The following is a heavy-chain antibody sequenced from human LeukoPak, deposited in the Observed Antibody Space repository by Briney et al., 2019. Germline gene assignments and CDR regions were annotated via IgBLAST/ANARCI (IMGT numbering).Heavy chain of an antibody. D-gene: IGHD6-6*01. Sequence: QTGGSLRLSCAASGFAFSSYGMHWVRQAPGKGLEWVAVIWYDGSNKYYADSVKGRFTIPRDNSKNTLYLQMNSLRAEDTAVYYCARGSPARRGRWFDYWGQGTLVTVSS. CDR3: ARGSPARRGRWFDY. J-gene: IGHJ4*02. CDR2: IWYDGSNK. V-gene: IGHV3-33*01. CDR1: GFAFSSYG.